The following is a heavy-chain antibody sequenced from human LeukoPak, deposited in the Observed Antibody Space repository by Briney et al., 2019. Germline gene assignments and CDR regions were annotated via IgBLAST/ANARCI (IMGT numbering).Heavy chain of an antibody. CDR1: GFTVSSNY. Sequence: GGSLRLSCAASGFTVSSNYMSWVRQAPGKGLEWVSVIYSGGSTYYADSVKGRFTISRDNSKNTLYLQMNSLRAEDTAVYYCAKGGYGSGSYPALYWGQGTLVTVSS. D-gene: IGHD3-10*01. V-gene: IGHV3-66*01. CDR2: IYSGGST. CDR3: AKGGYGSGSYPALY. J-gene: IGHJ4*02.